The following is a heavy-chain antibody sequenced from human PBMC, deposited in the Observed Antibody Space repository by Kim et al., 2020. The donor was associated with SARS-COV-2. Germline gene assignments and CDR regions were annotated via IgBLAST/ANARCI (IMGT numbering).Heavy chain of an antibody. J-gene: IGHJ5*01. CDR3: ARGTPFRLRWDSAARSNW. Sequence: SETLSLTCAVYGGSFSGYYWSWIRQPPGKGLEWIGEINHSGSTNYNPSLKSRVTISVDTSKNQFSLKLSSVTAADTAVYYCARGTPFRLRWDSAARSNW. CDR1: GGSFSGYY. D-gene: IGHD3-16*01. V-gene: IGHV4-34*01. CDR2: INHSGST.